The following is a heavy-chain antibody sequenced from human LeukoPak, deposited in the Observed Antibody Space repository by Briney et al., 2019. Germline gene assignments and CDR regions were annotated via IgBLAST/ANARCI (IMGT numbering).Heavy chain of an antibody. Sequence: SETLSLTCTVSGGSISSSSYYWGCIRQPPGKGLEWIGSIYYSGSTYYNPSLKSRVTISVDTSKNQFSLKLSSMTAADTAVYYCARDSSGSVGVDYWGQGTLVTVSS. J-gene: IGHJ4*02. CDR1: GGSISSSSYY. V-gene: IGHV4-39*02. CDR3: ARDSSGSVGVDY. D-gene: IGHD6-19*01. CDR2: IYYSGST.